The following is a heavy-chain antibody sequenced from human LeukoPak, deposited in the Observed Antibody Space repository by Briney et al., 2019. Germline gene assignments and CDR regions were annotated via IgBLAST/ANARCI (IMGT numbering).Heavy chain of an antibody. D-gene: IGHD3-22*01. Sequence: SETLSLICTASGGPIISHSCSWIRQPPGKGLEWIWYIHYSGSTNYSPSLKSRVIISVDTSKNQFSLWLSSVTAADTAVYYCARQYYYDGEIDYWGRGTLVTVSS. CDR1: GGPIISHS. CDR3: ARQYYYDGEIDY. J-gene: IGHJ4*02. V-gene: IGHV4-59*08. CDR2: IHYSGST.